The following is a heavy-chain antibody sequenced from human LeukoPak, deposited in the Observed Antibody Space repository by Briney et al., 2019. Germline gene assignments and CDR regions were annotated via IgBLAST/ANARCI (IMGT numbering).Heavy chain of an antibody. Sequence: TLALNCSVSDGFLSSGDYFWRWIRQQRAEGLEWIGYIYYSGSTYYNPSLKSRVTISVDTSKNQFSLKLSSVTAADTAVYYCARARREMATLIFDYWGQGTLVTVSS. D-gene: IGHD5-24*01. V-gene: IGHV4-30-4*01. CDR2: IYYSGST. CDR1: DGFLSSGDYF. J-gene: IGHJ4*02. CDR3: ARARREMATLIFDY.